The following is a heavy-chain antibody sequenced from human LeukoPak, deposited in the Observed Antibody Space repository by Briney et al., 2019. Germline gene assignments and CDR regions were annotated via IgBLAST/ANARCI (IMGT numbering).Heavy chain of an antibody. Sequence: GASVKVSCKASGYTFTDYYMHWVRQAPGQGLECMGWINPNSGGTNYAQKFQGGVAMTRDTSISTAYMELSSLTSDDTAVYYCASGGVAVAGSAIDYWGQGTLVTVSS. CDR3: ASGGVAVAGSAIDY. V-gene: IGHV1-2*02. J-gene: IGHJ4*02. CDR2: INPNSGGT. CDR1: GYTFTDYY. D-gene: IGHD6-19*01.